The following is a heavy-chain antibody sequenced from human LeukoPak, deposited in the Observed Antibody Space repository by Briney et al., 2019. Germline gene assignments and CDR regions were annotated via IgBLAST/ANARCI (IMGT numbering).Heavy chain of an antibody. CDR2: IKHDGSEK. V-gene: IGHV3-7*04. J-gene: IGHJ4*02. D-gene: IGHD6-19*01. Sequence: GSLRLSCAGSGFTFNYWMTWVRQAPGRGLEWVANIKHDGSEKYYVDSVKGRFTISRDNAKNSLYLQMNSLRVEDTALYYCARFGYDSGLDYWGQGTLVTVSS. CDR3: ARFGYDSGLDY. CDR1: GFTFNYW.